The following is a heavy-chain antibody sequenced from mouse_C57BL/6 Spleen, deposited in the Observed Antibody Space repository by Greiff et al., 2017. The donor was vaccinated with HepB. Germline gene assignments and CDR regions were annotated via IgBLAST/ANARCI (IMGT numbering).Heavy chain of an antibody. J-gene: IGHJ4*01. V-gene: IGHV2-2*01. CDR2: IWSGGST. CDR1: GFSLTSYG. CDR3: ALITTVVATGAMDY. Sequence: VKLMESGPGLVQPSQSLSITCTVSGFSLTSYGVHWVRQSPGKGLEWLGVIWSGGSTDYNAAFISRLSISKDNSKSQVFFKMNSLQADVTAIYYCALITTVVATGAMDYWGQGTSVTVSS. D-gene: IGHD1-1*01.